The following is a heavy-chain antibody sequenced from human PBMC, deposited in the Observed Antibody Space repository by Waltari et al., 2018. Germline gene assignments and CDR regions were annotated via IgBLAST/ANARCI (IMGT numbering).Heavy chain of an antibody. V-gene: IGHV1-24*01. J-gene: IGHJ3*02. Sequence: QVQLVQSGAEVKKPGASVKVSCKVSGYTLTELSMHWVRQAPGKGLEWMGGFDTEDGETIYAQKFQGRVTMTEDTSTDTAYMELSSLRSEDTAVYYCATVLIAAAGTGDAFDIWGQGTMVTVSS. CDR3: ATVLIAAAGTGDAFDI. D-gene: IGHD6-13*01. CDR1: GYTLTELS. CDR2: FDTEDGET.